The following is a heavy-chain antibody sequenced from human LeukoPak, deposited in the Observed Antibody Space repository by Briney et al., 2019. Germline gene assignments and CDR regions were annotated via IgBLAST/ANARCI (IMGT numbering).Heavy chain of an antibody. V-gene: IGHV3-7*03. CDR1: GFSFTTYW. CDR3: AKGPRTVRFGDRHKGIFDY. Sequence: PGGSLRLSCAASGFSFTTYWMTWVRQAPGKGLQWVANINEDGSVKYYVDSVKGRFTISRDNSRNTLYLQMNSLKAEDTAVYYCAKGPRTVRFGDRHKGIFDYWGQGTLVTVSS. D-gene: IGHD3-10*01. CDR2: INEDGSVK. J-gene: IGHJ4*02.